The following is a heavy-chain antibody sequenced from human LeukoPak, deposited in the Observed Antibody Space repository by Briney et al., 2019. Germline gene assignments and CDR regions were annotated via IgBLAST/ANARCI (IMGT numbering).Heavy chain of an antibody. V-gene: IGHV4-39*02. Sequence: SETLSLTCTVSGASISSSTYYWGWVRQPPGKGLEWIGNIYYSGSTYYNPSLKSRVIISVDTSKNQFSLKLSSVTAADTAVYYCARDQGYGMDVWGQGTTVTVSS. J-gene: IGHJ6*02. CDR3: ARDQGYGMDV. CDR2: IYYSGST. CDR1: GASISSSTYY.